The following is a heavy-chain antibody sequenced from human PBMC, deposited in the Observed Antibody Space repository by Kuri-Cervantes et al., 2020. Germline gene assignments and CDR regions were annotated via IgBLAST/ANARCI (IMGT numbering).Heavy chain of an antibody. V-gene: IGHV1-2*02. D-gene: IGHD6-13*01. CDR3: ARLKFHGAAGFYYFDY. CDR1: GYTFTGYY. Sequence: ASVKVSCKASGYTFTGYYMHWVRQAPGQGLEWMGWINPNSGGTNYAQKFQGRVTMTRDTSISTAYMELRSLRSDDTAVYYCARLKFHGAAGFYYFDYWGQGTLVTVSS. J-gene: IGHJ4*02. CDR2: INPNSGGT.